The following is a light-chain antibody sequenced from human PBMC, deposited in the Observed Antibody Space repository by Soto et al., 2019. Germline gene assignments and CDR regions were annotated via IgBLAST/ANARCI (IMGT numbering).Light chain of an antibody. J-gene: IGKJ1*01. Sequence: EIVMTQSPATLSVSPGERATLSCRASQSVSSYLAWYQQKPGQAPRLLIYGTSSRATGIPDRFSGSGSGTDFTLTISRLEPEDFAVYYCQQYHSSLWTFGQGTKVDI. CDR1: QSVSSY. V-gene: IGKV3-20*01. CDR3: QQYHSSLWT. CDR2: GTS.